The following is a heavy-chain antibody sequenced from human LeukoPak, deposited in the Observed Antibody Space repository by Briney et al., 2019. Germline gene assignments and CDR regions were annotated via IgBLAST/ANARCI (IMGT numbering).Heavy chain of an antibody. CDR3: ARTRSALMVRGVKDNWFDP. CDR2: INAGNGNT. Sequence: ASVKVSCKASGYTFTSYAMHWVRQAPGQRLEWMGWINAGNGNTKYSQKFQGRVTITRDTSASTAYMELSCLRSEDTAVYYCARTRSALMVRGVKDNWFDPWGQGTLVTVSS. J-gene: IGHJ5*02. CDR1: GYTFTSYA. V-gene: IGHV1-3*01. D-gene: IGHD3-10*01.